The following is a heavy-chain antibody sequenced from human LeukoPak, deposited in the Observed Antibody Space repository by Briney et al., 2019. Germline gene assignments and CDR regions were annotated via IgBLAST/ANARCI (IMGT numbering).Heavy chain of an antibody. CDR2: ISSSGSTI. J-gene: IGHJ6*02. D-gene: IGHD1-14*01. V-gene: IGHV3-48*03. CDR1: GFTFSSYE. Sequence: GGSLRLSCASSGFTFSSYEMSWVRQAPGKGLEGVSYISSSGSTIYYADSVKGRFTISRDNAKNSLYLQMNSLRAEDAAVYYCARGGVVAGTNYYYYGMDVWGQGTTVTVSS. CDR3: ARGGVVAGTNYYYYGMDV.